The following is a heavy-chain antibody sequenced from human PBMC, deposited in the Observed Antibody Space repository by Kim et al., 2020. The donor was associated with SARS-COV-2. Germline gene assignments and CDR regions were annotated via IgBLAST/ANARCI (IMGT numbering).Heavy chain of an antibody. J-gene: IGHJ4*02. D-gene: IGHD3-22*01. CDR1: GGSFSGYY. CDR2: INHSGST. Sequence: SETLSLTCAVYGGSFSGYYWSWIRQPPGKGLEWIGEINHSGSTNYNPSLKSRVTISVDTSKNQFSLKLSSVTAADTAVYYCARDYYYDSSGYRRTSRRYFDYWGQGTLVTVSS. V-gene: IGHV4-34*01. CDR3: ARDYYYDSSGYRRTSRRYFDY.